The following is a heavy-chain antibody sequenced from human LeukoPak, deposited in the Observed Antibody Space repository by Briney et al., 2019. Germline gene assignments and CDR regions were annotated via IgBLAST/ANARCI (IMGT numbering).Heavy chain of an antibody. CDR3: ARVVDPNLDIVVVVAATGFDY. Sequence: GGSLRLSCAASGLSFSSYWMSWVRQAPGKGLEWVANIKQDGSEKYYVDSVKGRFTISRDNAKNSLYLQINGLRVEDTAVYYCARVVDPNLDIVVVVAATGFDYWGQGTLVTVSS. D-gene: IGHD2-15*01. J-gene: IGHJ4*02. CDR1: GLSFSSYW. V-gene: IGHV3-7*01. CDR2: IKQDGSEK.